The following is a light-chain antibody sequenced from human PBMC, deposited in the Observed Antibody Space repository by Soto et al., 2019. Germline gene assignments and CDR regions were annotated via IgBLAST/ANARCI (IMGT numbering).Light chain of an antibody. CDR1: QSVSSTY. Sequence: EIVLTQSPGTLSLSPGERATLSCRASQSVSSTYIAWYQQNPGQAPRLLIYGASNRATGIPDRFSGSGSGTDFTLTISRLEPEDFALYFCQQYGRSPPFTFGQWTKLEIK. CDR2: GAS. CDR3: QQYGRSPPFT. V-gene: IGKV3-20*01. J-gene: IGKJ2*01.